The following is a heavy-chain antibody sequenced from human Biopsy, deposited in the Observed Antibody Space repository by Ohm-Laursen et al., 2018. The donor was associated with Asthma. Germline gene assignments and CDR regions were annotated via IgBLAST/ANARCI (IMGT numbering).Heavy chain of an antibody. D-gene: IGHD1-1*01. Sequence: SLRLSCTASGFTFRSYAMHWVRQAPGKGLEWVAVGGSYYDGGLKYYADSVNGRFTVSRDDSKNTLYLQMNSLRAEDTAVYYCARDLGTTRMDVWGQGTTVTVSS. V-gene: IGHV3-30-3*01. CDR2: GGSYYDGGLK. CDR3: ARDLGTTRMDV. J-gene: IGHJ6*02. CDR1: GFTFRSYA.